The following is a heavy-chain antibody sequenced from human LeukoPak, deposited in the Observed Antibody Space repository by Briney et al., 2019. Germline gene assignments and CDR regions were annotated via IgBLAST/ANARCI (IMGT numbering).Heavy chain of an antibody. J-gene: IGHJ4*02. CDR3: AKSRDGYYHGLY. CDR2: ISWNSGSI. V-gene: IGHV3-9*01. CDR1: GFTFSSYG. D-gene: IGHD5-24*01. Sequence: SLRLSCAASGFTFSSYGMHWVRQAPGKGLEWVSVISWNSGSIGYADSVKGRFTISRDNAKNSLYLQMNSLRAEDTALYYCAKSRDGYYHGLYWGQGTLVTVSS.